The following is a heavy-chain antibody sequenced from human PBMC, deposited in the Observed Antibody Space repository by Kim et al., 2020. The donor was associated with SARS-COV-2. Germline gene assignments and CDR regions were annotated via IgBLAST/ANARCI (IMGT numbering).Heavy chain of an antibody. CDR3: ARAPKPGYSSSWTKGGNEYYYYGMDV. V-gene: IGHV4-34*01. D-gene: IGHD6-13*01. CDR1: GGSFSGYY. Sequence: SETLSLTCAVYGGSFSGYYWSWIRQPPGKGLEWIGEINHSGSTNYNPSLKSRVTISVDTSKNQFSLKLSSVTAADTAVYYCARAPKPGYSSSWTKGGNEYYYYGMDVWGQGTTVTVSS. CDR2: INHSGST. J-gene: IGHJ6*02.